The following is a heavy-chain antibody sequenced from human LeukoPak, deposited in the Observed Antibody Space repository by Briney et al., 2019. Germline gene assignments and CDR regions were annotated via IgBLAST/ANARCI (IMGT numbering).Heavy chain of an antibody. CDR3: ARAGFDFWSGTSNWFDP. V-gene: IGHV4-59*12. D-gene: IGHD3-3*01. Sequence: SETLSLTCSVSGGSISSYYWSWIRQPPGKGLEWIGYIYYSGSTNYNPSLKSRVTISVDTSKNQFSLKLSSVTAADTAVYYCARAGFDFWSGTSNWFDPWGQGTLVTVSS. J-gene: IGHJ5*02. CDR2: IYYSGST. CDR1: GGSISSYY.